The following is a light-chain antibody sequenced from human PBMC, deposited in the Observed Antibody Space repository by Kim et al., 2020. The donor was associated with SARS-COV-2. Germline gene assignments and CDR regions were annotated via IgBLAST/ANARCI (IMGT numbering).Light chain of an antibody. J-gene: IGKJ1*01. CDR1: QSVFYSSNNKNY. V-gene: IGKV4-1*01. CDR2: WAS. CDR3: QQYYSTPWT. Sequence: ATINCKSSQSVFYSSNNKNYLAWYQQKPGQPPKLLIYWASTRESGVPDRFSGSGSGTDFTLTISSLQAGDVAVYYCQQYYSTPWTFGQGTKVDIK.